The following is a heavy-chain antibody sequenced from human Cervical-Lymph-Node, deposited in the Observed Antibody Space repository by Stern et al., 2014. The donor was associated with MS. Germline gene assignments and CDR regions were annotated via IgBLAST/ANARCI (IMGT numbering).Heavy chain of an antibody. V-gene: IGHV4-4*07. CDR1: RGSISTYY. Sequence: QVQLQESGPRLVKPSETLSLTCSVSRGSISTYYWSWIRQPAGKGLEWIGRVSTTGNTGYNPSHKIRVTMSVDTSKTQFSLQLNSVTAADTAMYYCARDGSWSPLDYWGQGILVTVSS. J-gene: IGHJ4*02. CDR2: VSTTGNT. CDR3: ARDGSWSPLDY. D-gene: IGHD6-13*01.